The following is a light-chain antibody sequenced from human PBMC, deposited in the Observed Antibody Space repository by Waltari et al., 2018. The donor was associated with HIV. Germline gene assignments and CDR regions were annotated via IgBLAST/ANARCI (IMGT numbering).Light chain of an antibody. CDR2: TAS. CDR1: KGINSA. CDR3: QQLHTYPYT. Sequence: DIQLTQSPSFLSASVGDRVTITFRASKGINSALVWYQQKPGKVPELLIYTASTLQSGVPSRFSGSKSGTEFTLTISSLQPEDFTTYYCQQLHTYPYTFGQGTKLEMK. J-gene: IGKJ2*01. V-gene: IGKV1-9*01.